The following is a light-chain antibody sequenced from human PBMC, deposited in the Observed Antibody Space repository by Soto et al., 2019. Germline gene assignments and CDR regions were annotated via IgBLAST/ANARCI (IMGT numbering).Light chain of an antibody. V-gene: IGKV3-11*01. CDR3: LQYDGWPLT. CDR1: QSVRSY. J-gene: IGKJ5*01. CDR2: DAS. Sequence: EIVLTQSPATLSMSPGERATLSCRASQSVRSYLAWYQQKVGQAPRLLIYDASNRATGIPARFSGSGSGTDFTLTISRLEPEDFVVYYCLQYDGWPLTFGQGTRLEI.